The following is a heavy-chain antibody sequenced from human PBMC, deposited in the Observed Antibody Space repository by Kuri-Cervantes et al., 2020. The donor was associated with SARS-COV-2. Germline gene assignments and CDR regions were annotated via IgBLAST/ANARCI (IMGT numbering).Heavy chain of an antibody. Sequence: ETLSLTCAASGFIFSDYYMNWVRQAPGKGLEWVSSISSSSTIYYADSVKGRFTISRDNAKNSLYLQMNSLRAEDTAVYYCARVQHRYYYYYYMDVWGKGTTVNCSS. CDR1: GFIFSDYY. D-gene: IGHD3-10*01. J-gene: IGHJ6*03. V-gene: IGHV3-69-1*01. CDR3: ARVQHRYYYYYYMDV. CDR2: ISSSSTI.